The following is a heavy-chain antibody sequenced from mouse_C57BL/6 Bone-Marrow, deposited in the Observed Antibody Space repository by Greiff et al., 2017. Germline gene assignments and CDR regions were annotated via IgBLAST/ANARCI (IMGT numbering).Heavy chain of an antibody. J-gene: IGHJ4*01. CDR3: AKALISFYYFYAMDY. D-gene: IGHD1-1*01. V-gene: IGHV2-5*01. CDR2: IWRGGST. Sequence: VQLQQSGPGLVQPSQSLSITCTVSGFSLTSYGVHWVRQSPGKGLEWLGVIWRGGSTDYNAAFMSRLSITKDNSKSQVFFKMNSLQADDTAIYYCAKALISFYYFYAMDYWGQGTSVTVSS. CDR1: GFSLTSYG.